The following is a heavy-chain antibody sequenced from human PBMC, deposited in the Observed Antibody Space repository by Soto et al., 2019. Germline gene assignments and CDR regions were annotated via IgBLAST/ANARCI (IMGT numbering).Heavy chain of an antibody. D-gene: IGHD3-22*01. V-gene: IGHV3-53*01. Sequence: GGSLRLSCAASGFTVSSNYMSWVRQAPGKGLEWVSVIYSGGSTYYADSVKGRFTISRDNSKNTLYLQMNSLRAEDTAVYYCARASPSGYDSSGYYDHYFDYWGQGTLVTVSS. CDR1: GFTVSSNY. CDR3: ARASPSGYDSSGYYDHYFDY. CDR2: IYSGGST. J-gene: IGHJ4*02.